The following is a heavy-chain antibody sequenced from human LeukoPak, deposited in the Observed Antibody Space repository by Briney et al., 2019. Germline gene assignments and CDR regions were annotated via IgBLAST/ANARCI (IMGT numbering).Heavy chain of an antibody. V-gene: IGHV3-9*01. Sequence: GGSLRLSCAASGFTFDDYAMHWVRQAPGQGLEWVSGISWNSGSIAYAGSLKGRFTISRDNAKSSLYLQMNSLRAEDTALYYCTKAHLQSSSWYPHGGMGVWGQGTTVTVSS. CDR1: GFTFDDYA. J-gene: IGHJ6*02. D-gene: IGHD6-13*01. CDR2: ISWNSGSI. CDR3: TKAHLQSSSWYPHGGMGV.